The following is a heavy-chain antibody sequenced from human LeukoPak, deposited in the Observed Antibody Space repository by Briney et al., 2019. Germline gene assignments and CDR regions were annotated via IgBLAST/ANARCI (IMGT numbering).Heavy chain of an antibody. CDR3: ARAIAEDGSDF. Sequence: ASVTVSCKASGHTFTGNYMHWVRQAPGQGLEWMGWINPNSGGTNYAQKIQGWLTMTRHTSIRTAYMEPSRLRSDDTAVYYRARAIAEDGSDFWGQGTLVTVSS. CDR1: GHTFTGNY. V-gene: IGHV1-2*04. J-gene: IGHJ4*02. CDR2: INPNSGGT. D-gene: IGHD6-19*01.